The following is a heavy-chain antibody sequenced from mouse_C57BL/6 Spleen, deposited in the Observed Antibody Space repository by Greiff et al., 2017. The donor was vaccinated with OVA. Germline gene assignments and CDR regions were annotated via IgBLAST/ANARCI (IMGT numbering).Heavy chain of an antibody. Sequence: DVKLQESGPGLVKPSQSLSLTCSVTGYSITSGYYWNWIRQFPGNKLEWMGYISYDGSNNYNPSLKNRISITRDTSKNQFFLKLNSVTTEDTATYYCARDTTVVATGYFDVWGTGTTVTVSS. J-gene: IGHJ1*03. CDR1: GYSITSGYY. CDR2: ISYDGSN. D-gene: IGHD1-1*01. V-gene: IGHV3-6*01. CDR3: ARDTTVVATGYFDV.